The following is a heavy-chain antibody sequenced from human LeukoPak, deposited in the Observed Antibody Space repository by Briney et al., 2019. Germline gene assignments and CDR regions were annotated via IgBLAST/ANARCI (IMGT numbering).Heavy chain of an antibody. V-gene: IGHV4-59*07. CDR3: VRCGLIGSGCSFDY. D-gene: IGHD6-19*01. CDR2: IYYSGCT. Sequence: SDRLPLTCLVSLGSIRRQYWLWLRQPPGNPREWIGYIYYSGCTNYNPSLKGPVTIQQHTSQHQLFLNLSSVTAADTGVYCCVRCGLIGSGCSFDYWGERTLFTVSS. J-gene: IGHJ4*02. CDR1: LGSIRRQY.